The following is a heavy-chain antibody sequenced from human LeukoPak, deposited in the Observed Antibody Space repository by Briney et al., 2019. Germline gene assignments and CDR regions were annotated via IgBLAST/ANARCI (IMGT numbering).Heavy chain of an antibody. V-gene: IGHV3-53*01. Sequence: GGSLILSCAASGFTVSSNYVSWVRQAPGKGLEWVSVIYSGGSTYYADSVKGRFTISRDNSKNTLYLQMNSLRAEDTAVYYCARSSSGRPEWYYFDYWGQGTLVTVSS. CDR3: ARSSSGRPEWYYFDY. J-gene: IGHJ4*02. CDR1: GFTVSSNY. CDR2: IYSGGST. D-gene: IGHD6-19*01.